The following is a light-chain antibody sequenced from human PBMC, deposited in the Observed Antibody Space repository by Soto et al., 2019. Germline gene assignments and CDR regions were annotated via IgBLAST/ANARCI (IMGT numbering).Light chain of an antibody. V-gene: IGKV1-5*01. Sequence: IQMRQSPSTLSASVGDSVTITCRASQIVTGSLAWFQHKPGKAPKLLIYDDSSLESGVPSRFSGTGSVTTFTLTISRLQPEDFATYYCQHYNTYSWTFGQGTTVETK. CDR1: QIVTGS. J-gene: IGKJ1*01. CDR3: QHYNTYSWT. CDR2: DDS.